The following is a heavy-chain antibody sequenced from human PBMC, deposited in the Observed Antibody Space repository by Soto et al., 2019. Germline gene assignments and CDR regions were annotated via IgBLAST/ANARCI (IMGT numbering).Heavy chain of an antibody. CDR1: AGSTNSYY. V-gene: IGHV4-4*07. CDR3: ARGIYSKVGATIWFDP. D-gene: IGHD1-26*01. Sequence: PSETRSLTCTVSAGSTNSYYWSWIRQPAGKGLEWIGRIYTSGSTNYNPSLKSRVTMSVDTSKNRFSLKLSSVTAADTAVYYCARGIYSKVGATIWFDPWGQGTLVTVSS. CDR2: IYTSGST. J-gene: IGHJ5*02.